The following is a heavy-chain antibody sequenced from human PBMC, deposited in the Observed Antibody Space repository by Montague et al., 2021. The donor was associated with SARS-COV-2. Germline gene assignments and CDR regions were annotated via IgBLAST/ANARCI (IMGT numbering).Heavy chain of an antibody. V-gene: IGHV4-34*01. CDR1: GESFSGYY. J-gene: IGHJ4*02. Sequence: SETLSLTCAVYGESFSGYYWTWIRQPPGKGLEWIGDINHRESTKYNPSLKSRVPISVDTSKNQFSLRLSSVTAADTAAYYCSRGHQGTTMIVVVMVGEQYYFDDWGQGTLVTVSS. D-gene: IGHD3-22*01. CDR2: INHREST. CDR3: SRGHQGTTMIVVVMVGEQYYFDD.